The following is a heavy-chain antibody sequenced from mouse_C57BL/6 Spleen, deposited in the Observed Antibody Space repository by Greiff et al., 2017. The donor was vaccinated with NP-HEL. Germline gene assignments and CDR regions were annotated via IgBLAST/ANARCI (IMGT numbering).Heavy chain of an antibody. CDR2: ISSGSSTI. J-gene: IGHJ4*01. D-gene: IGHD1-1*01. CDR3: AVVATRNAMDY. CDR1: GFTFSDYG. V-gene: IGHV5-17*01. Sequence: EVHLVESGGGLVKPGGSLKLSCAASGFTFSDYGMHWVRQAPEKGLEWVAYISSGSSTIYYADTVKGRFTISRDNAKNTLFLQMTSLRSEDTAMYYCAVVATRNAMDYWGQGTSVTVSS.